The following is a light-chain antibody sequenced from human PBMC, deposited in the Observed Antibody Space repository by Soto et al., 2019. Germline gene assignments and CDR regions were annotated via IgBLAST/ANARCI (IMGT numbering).Light chain of an antibody. CDR2: GAS. J-gene: IGKJ1*01. CDR1: QSVDTTF. CDR3: QQYMSSVT. V-gene: IGKV3-20*01. Sequence: EIALTQSPGSLSLYPGQRATLSCRASQSVDTTFFAWYQKKPGQAPRLLIYGASKRAPGIPDRFSGSWSGTDFTLIISRLETEDFAVYYCQQYMSSVTFGPGTKVEIK.